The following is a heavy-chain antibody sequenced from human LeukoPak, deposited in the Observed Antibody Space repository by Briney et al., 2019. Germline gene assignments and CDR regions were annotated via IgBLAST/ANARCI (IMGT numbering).Heavy chain of an antibody. Sequence: PGGSLRLSCVASGFTFTGHSMHWVRQAPGKGLEWVAVVAHDEKTIFYADSLKGRFTVSRDNSKNTVYLQMNSLRDKDTAVYYCAKGLARFGYGALLDFWGQGTLVTVSS. V-gene: IGHV3-30*04. D-gene: IGHD4/OR15-4a*01. J-gene: IGHJ4*02. CDR2: VAHDEKTI. CDR1: GFTFTGHS. CDR3: AKGLARFGYGALLDF.